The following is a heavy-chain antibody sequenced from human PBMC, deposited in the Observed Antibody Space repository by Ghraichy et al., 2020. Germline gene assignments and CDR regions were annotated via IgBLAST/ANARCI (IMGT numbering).Heavy chain of an antibody. D-gene: IGHD2-15*01. J-gene: IGHJ6*02. CDR2: ISTSGTT. Sequence: GGSLRLSCTASGCTVSCSDISLLRQAPGNVLERLSVISTSGTTQYAESVKGRVTISRDNSKNTVYLEMNSLRVEDTALYYCTRPTGSFYFYSMDVWGQGTTVTVSS. V-gene: IGHV3-66*04. CDR1: GCTVSCSD. CDR3: TRPTGSFYFYSMDV.